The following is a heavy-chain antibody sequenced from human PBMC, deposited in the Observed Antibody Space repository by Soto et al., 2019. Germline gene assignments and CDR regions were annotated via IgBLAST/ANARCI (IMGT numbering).Heavy chain of an antibody. J-gene: IGHJ6*02. CDR1: GFTFSNAW. CDR3: TTVTYCTNGVCPYYYYGMDV. CDR2: IKSKTDGGTT. V-gene: IGHV3-15*01. Sequence: GGSLRLSCAASGFTFSNAWMSWVRQAPGKGLEWVGRIKSKTDGGTTDYAAPVKGRFTISRDDSKNTLYLQMNSLKTEDTAVYYCTTVTYCTNGVCPYYYYGMDVWGQGTTVTVSS. D-gene: IGHD2-8*01.